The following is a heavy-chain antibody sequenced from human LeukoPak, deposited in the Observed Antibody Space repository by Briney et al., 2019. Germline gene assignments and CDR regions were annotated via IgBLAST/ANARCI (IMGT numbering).Heavy chain of an antibody. CDR1: GGTFSSYA. Sequence: ASVKVSCKASGGTFSSYAISWVRQAPGQGLEWMGWINPNSGGTNYAQKFQGRVTMTRDTSISTAYMELSRLRSDDTAVYYCARESAGSGSDYWGQGTLVTVSS. CDR2: INPNSGGT. J-gene: IGHJ4*02. D-gene: IGHD1-26*01. V-gene: IGHV1-2*02. CDR3: ARESAGSGSDY.